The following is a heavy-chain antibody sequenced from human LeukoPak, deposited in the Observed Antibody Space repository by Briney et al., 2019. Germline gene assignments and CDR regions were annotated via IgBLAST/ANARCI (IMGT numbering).Heavy chain of an antibody. CDR3: ARDAQRGFDYSNSLEY. V-gene: IGHV3-23*01. CDR2: LSGSSTST. J-gene: IGHJ4*01. D-gene: IGHD4-11*01. CDR1: GFSFSSYA. Sequence: GGSLRLSCAASGFSFSSYALSWVRQAPGEGLEWVSTLSGSSTSTYYADSVKGRFTISRDNSQNTLFLQMNSLRAEDTAMYYCARDAQRGFDYSNSLEYWGHGTLVTVSS.